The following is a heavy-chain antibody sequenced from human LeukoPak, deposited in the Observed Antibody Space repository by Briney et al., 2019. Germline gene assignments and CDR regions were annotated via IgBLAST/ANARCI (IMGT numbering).Heavy chain of an antibody. D-gene: IGHD5-18*01. CDR1: GGSSSGYY. CDR2: INHSGST. V-gene: IGHV4-34*01. CDR3: ARGMDTATNYYYYGMDV. J-gene: IGHJ6*02. Sequence: SETLSLTCAVYGGSSSGYYWSWIRQPPGKGLEWIGEINHSGSTNYNPSLKSRVTISVDTSKNQFSLKLSSVTAADTAVYYCARGMDTATNYYYYGMDVWGQGTTVTVSS.